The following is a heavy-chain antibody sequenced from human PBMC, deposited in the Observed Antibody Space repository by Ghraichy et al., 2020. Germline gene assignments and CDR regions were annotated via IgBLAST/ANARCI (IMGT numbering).Heavy chain of an antibody. CDR3: ATGHSLWYPHYYYGLDV. CDR1: SFTFNYAW. CDR2: IKSRTDGETT. Sequence: LSLTCAASSFTFNYAWMSWVRQAPGKGLEWVGRIKSRTDGETTDYAAPVKGRFVISRDDSKSMLFLQMNSLKTEDTAVYYCATGHSLWYPHYYYGLDVWGQGTTVIVSS. D-gene: IGHD2-15*01. J-gene: IGHJ6*02. V-gene: IGHV3-15*01.